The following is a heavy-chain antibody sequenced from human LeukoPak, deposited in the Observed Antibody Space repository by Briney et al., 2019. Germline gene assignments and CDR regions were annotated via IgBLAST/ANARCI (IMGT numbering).Heavy chain of an antibody. D-gene: IGHD3-9*01. CDR2: ISGSGGST. J-gene: IGHJ6*02. CDR1: GFTFSSYA. CDR3: AKVVLRYFVTPYGMDV. Sequence: GRSLRLSCAASGFTFSSYAMSWVRQAPGKGLEWVSAISGSGGSTYYADSVRGRFTISRDNSKNTLYLQMNSLRAEDTAVYYCAKVVLRYFVTPYGMDVWGQGTTVTVSS. V-gene: IGHV3-23*01.